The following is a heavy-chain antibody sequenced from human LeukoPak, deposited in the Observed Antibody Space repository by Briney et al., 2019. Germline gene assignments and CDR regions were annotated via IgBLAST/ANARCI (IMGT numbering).Heavy chain of an antibody. D-gene: IGHD3-3*01. CDR3: AREVKDFWSGYSDY. Sequence: GGSLRLSCAASGFTFSNYWMHWVRQAPGKGLVWVSRIKTDGSDTRYADSVKGRFTISRDNAKNTLYLQMNSLRAEDTAVYYCAREVKDFWSGYSDYWGQGTLVTVSS. CDR1: GFTFSNYW. V-gene: IGHV3-74*01. J-gene: IGHJ4*02. CDR2: IKTDGSDT.